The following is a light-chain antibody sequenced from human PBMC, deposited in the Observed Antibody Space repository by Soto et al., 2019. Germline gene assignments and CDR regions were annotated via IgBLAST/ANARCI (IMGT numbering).Light chain of an antibody. J-gene: IGLJ2*01. V-gene: IGLV2-8*01. Sequence: QSALTQPPSASGFPGQSVTISCAGTSSDVGGYNYVSWYQQHPGKAPKLTICEVSKRPSGVPDRFSGSKSGNTASLTVSGLQAEDEADYYCSSYTGSNTGVVFGGGTKVTVL. CDR3: SSYTGSNTGVV. CDR2: EVS. CDR1: SSDVGGYNY.